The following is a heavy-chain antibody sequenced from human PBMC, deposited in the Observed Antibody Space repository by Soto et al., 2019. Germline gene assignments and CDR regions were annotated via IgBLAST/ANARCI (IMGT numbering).Heavy chain of an antibody. Sequence: LSCAASGFTFSDYYMSWIRQAPGKGLEWVSYISSSGSTIYYADSVKGRFTISRDNAKNSLYLQMNSLRAEDTAVYYCARDAKAYGDYAVDYWGQGTLVTVSS. D-gene: IGHD4-17*01. CDR1: GFTFSDYY. CDR2: ISSSGSTI. J-gene: IGHJ4*02. V-gene: IGHV3-11*01. CDR3: ARDAKAYGDYAVDY.